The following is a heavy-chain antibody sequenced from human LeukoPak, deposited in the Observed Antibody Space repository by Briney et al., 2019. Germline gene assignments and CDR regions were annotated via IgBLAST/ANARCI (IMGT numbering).Heavy chain of an antibody. CDR2: INQDESEK. D-gene: IGHD4-23*01. CDR3: ARRVVLGTPHFDY. J-gene: IGHJ4*02. CDR1: GFLLSSYW. Sequence: GGSLRLSCAASGFLLSSYWMSWVRQAPGKGLEWVANINQDESEKDYVDSVKGRFTISRDNAEKSQYLQMNSLRVEDTAVYYCARRVVLGTPHFDYWGQGTLVTVSS. V-gene: IGHV3-7*01.